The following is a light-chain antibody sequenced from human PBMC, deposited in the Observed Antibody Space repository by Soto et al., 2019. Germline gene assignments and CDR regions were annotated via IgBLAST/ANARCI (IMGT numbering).Light chain of an antibody. J-gene: IGKJ1*01. CDR3: QEYIQWPPGM. CDR2: DSS. V-gene: IGKV3-15*01. CDR1: QSLSSN. Sequence: EIVLTQSPATLSLSPGERATLSCRASQSLSSNFLAWYQQKPGQPPRLLIYDSSTRATGISARFSGSGSGTEFTLTISSLQSEDFAVYYCQEYIQWPPGMFGPGTKVDIK.